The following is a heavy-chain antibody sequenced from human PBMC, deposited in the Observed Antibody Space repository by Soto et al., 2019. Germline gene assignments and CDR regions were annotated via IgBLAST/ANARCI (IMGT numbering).Heavy chain of an antibody. J-gene: IGHJ6*02. CDR1: GGSFSGYY. CDR2: INHSGST. CDR3: ARCGKYYYYGMDV. Sequence: LSLTCAVYGGSFSGYYWSWIRQPPGKGLEWIGEINHSGSTNYNPSLKSRVTISVDTSKNQFSLKLSSVTAADTAVYYCARCGKYYYYGMDVWGQGTTVTVSS. V-gene: IGHV4-34*01.